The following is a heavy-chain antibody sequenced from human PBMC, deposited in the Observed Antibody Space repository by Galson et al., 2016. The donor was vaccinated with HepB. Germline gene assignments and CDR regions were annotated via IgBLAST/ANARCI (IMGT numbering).Heavy chain of an antibody. J-gene: IGHJ1*01. CDR1: GFTFSDHH. CDR2: IRSKARSYTT. Sequence: SLRLSCAVSGFTFSDHHMDWVRQAPRKGLEWVGRIRSKARSYTTEYAASVKGRFTISRDDSKNSMYLQMNTLQREDTAVYYCARLYNGGYRDQHWGQGALVTVSS. V-gene: IGHV3-72*01. CDR3: ARLYNGGYRDQH. D-gene: IGHD1-26*01.